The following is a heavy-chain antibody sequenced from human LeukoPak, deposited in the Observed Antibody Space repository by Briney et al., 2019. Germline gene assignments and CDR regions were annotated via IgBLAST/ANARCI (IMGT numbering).Heavy chain of an antibody. CDR2: INQDGSQE. J-gene: IGHJ4*02. D-gene: IGHD1-1*01. CDR3: ARDISRNDLEY. Sequence: QTGRSLRLSCAASGFTFSSYGMHWVRQAPGKGLQWVANINQDGSQEYYVDSVKGRFTISRDNAKNSLYLQINSLRAEDTAVYYCARDISRNDLEYWGQGTLVTVSS. CDR1: GFTFSSYG. V-gene: IGHV3-7*04.